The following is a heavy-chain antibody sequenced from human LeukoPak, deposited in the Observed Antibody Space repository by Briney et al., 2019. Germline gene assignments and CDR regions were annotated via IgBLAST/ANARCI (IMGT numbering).Heavy chain of an antibody. D-gene: IGHD1-26*01. CDR2: IDPSDSYT. CDR1: GYRFTSYW. J-gene: IGHJ4*02. Sequence: GESLKISCKGSGYRFTSYWISWVRQMPGKGLEWMGRIDPSDSYTNYSPSFEGHVTISADKSISTAYLQWSSLKASDTAMYYCARQEGATYYFDYWGQGTLVTVSS. CDR3: ARQEGATYYFDY. V-gene: IGHV5-10-1*01.